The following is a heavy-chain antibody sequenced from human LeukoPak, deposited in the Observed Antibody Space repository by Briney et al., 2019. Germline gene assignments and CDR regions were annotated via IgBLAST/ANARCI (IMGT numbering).Heavy chain of an antibody. D-gene: IGHD1-1*01. J-gene: IGHJ6*03. CDR2: IIPIFGTA. CDR1: GGTFSSYA. V-gene: IGHV1-69*01. CDR3: ARVVNKVQLERNADYYYYYMDV. Sequence: SVKVSCKASGGTFSSYAISWVRQAPGQGLEWMGGIIPIFGTANYAQTFQGRVTITADESTSTAYMELSSLRSEDTAVYYCARVVNKVQLERNADYYYYYMDVWGKGTTVTVSS.